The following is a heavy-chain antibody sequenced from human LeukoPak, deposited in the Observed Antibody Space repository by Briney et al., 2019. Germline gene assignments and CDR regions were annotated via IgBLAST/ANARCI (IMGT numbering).Heavy chain of an antibody. J-gene: IGHJ6*02. Sequence: GGSLRLSCAASGFTFSDYYFSWIRQAPGAGLEWVSYIIDTASDLYYADSVKGRFTISRDNAQSSVSLQLNSLRAEDTAVYSCARRPYGMDVWGQGTTV. CDR2: IIDTASDL. V-gene: IGHV3-11*01. CDR3: ARRPYGMDV. CDR1: GFTFSDYY.